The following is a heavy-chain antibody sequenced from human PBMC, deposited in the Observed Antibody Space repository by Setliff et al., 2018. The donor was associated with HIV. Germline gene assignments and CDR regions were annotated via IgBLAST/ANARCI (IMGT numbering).Heavy chain of an antibody. D-gene: IGHD4-17*01. V-gene: IGHV4-59*11. CDR3: ARDQTSNGDFDY. CDR1: GGSITSHY. Sequence: SETLSLTCIVSGGSITSHYWGWIRQPPGKGLEWIGFAYYNGYTHYNPSLKSRVTISVDTSKNQFSLKLSSVTAADTAVYYCARDQTSNGDFDYWGQGTLVTVSS. J-gene: IGHJ4*02. CDR2: AYYNGYT.